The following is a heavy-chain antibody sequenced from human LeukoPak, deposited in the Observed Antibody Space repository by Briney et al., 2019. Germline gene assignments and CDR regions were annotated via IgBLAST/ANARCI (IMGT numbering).Heavy chain of an antibody. D-gene: IGHD2-15*01. CDR3: ARRGGSWSNWFDP. CDR2: IYYSGST. J-gene: IGHJ5*02. CDR1: GGSISSYY. V-gene: IGHV4-59*01. Sequence: PSETLSLTCTVSGGSISSYYWSWIRQPPGKGLEWIGYIYYSGSTNYNPSLKSRVTISVDTSKNQFSLKLSSVTAADTAVYYCARRGGSWSNWFDPWGQGTLVTVSS.